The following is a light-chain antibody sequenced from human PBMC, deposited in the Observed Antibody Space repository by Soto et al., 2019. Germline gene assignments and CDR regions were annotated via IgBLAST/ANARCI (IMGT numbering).Light chain of an antibody. J-gene: IGKJ1*01. CDR3: QQYNSWPPT. Sequence: EVRMTKKKATLSVSPGERGTLSCRAIQSASSDLAWYHQKPGQAARLLIYGASTRATGIPARVSGSVSGTEFTLTINCLQSEEFAVYYCQQYNSWPPTFGHGTK. CDR1: QSASSD. CDR2: GAS. V-gene: IGKV3-15*01.